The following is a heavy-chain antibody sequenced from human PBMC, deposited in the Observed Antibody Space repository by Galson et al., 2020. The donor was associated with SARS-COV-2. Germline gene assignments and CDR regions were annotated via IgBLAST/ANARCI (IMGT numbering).Heavy chain of an antibody. CDR2: IYYSGGT. D-gene: IGHD1-1*01. Sequence: SETLSLTCSVSGGSMSKYSWSWIRQSPGTGLEWIGNIYYSGGTKYNPSLKSRVSMSVDTSENQFSLKLNSVTAADPAVYYCARVGGNDGWNWVDPWGQGTRFTGSS. J-gene: IGHJ5*02. CDR3: ARVGGNDGWNWVDP. CDR1: GGSMSKYS. V-gene: IGHV4-59*01.